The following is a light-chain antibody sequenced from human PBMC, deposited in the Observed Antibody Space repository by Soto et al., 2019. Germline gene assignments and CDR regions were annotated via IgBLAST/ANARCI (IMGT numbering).Light chain of an antibody. J-gene: IGKJ1*01. Sequence: IQMTPSPSTLSTYVGDRVTITCRASQSLSSRLAWYQQIPGKAPKLLIYDAFSLQSGVPSRFSGSGSGTEFSLTISSLQPDDFATYYCQQYNSYPWTFGQGTKVDIK. CDR1: QSLSSR. CDR2: DAF. CDR3: QQYNSYPWT. V-gene: IGKV1-5*01.